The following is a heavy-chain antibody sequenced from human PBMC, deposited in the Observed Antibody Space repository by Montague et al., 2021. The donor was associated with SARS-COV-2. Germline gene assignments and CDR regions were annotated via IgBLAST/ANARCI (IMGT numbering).Heavy chain of an antibody. Sequence: SETLSLTCSRLVSSNSNADRTSTRLHSRQHPNSFARMRLTRKTNFSPFFSSRLTMSADTSKNQFSLKLTSATAADTAIYFCARDRFDFGAGRQGTIDFWGQGHLVTVSS. J-gene: IGHJ4*02. CDR3: ARDRFDFGAGRQGTIDF. CDR1: VSSNSNAD. V-gene: IGHV4-4*07. CDR2: MRLTRKT. D-gene: IGHD3-10*01.